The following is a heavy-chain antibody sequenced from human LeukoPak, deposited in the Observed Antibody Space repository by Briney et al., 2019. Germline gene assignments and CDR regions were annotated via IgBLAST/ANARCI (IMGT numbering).Heavy chain of an antibody. J-gene: IGHJ6*02. D-gene: IGHD2-2*01. CDR1: GFTVSSYA. CDR3: ARVDVVVPAAYYYYGMDV. CDR2: ISYDGSNK. V-gene: IGHV3-30-3*01. Sequence: GRSLRLSCAASGFTVSSYAMHWVSQALGKGLEWVAVISYDGSNKYYADSVKGRFTISRDNSKNTLYLQMNSLRAEDTAVYYCARVDVVVPAAYYYYGMDVWGQGATVTVSS.